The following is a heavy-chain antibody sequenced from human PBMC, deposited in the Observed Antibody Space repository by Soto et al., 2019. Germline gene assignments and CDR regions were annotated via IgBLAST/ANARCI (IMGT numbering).Heavy chain of an antibody. CDR3: ARDVGGVGASRGVDY. J-gene: IGHJ4*02. V-gene: IGHV1-18*01. Sequence: QVQLVQSGAAVKKPGASVKVSCKASGYTFTSYGSSCGRQAPGQGLEWMGWISAYNGNTNYAQKRQGRVTMTTDTSTSTAYMELRSLRSDDTAVYYFARDVGGVGASRGVDYLGQGTLVTVSS. D-gene: IGHD1-26*01. CDR2: ISAYNGNT. CDR1: GYTFTSYG.